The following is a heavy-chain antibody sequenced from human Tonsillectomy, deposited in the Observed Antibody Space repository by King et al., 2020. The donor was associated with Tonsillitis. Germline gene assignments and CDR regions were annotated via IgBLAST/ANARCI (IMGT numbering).Heavy chain of an antibody. J-gene: IGHJ4*02. CDR1: GGSISSGGYY. D-gene: IGHD3-10*01. V-gene: IGHV4-31*03. CDR3: ARTHVRGVIPDYFDY. CDR2: IYYSGST. Sequence: QLQESGPGLVKPSQTLSLTCTVSGGSISSGGYYWSCIRQHPGKGLEWIGYIYYSGSTYYNPSLKSRVTISVDTSKNQFSLKLSSVTAADTAVYYCARTHVRGVIPDYFDYWGQGTLVTISS.